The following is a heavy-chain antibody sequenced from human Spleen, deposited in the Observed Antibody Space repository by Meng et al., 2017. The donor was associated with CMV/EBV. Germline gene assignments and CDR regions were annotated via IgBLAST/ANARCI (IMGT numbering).Heavy chain of an antibody. V-gene: IGHV4-59*01. CDR1: GGSIGNYY. D-gene: IGHD3-3*01. Sequence: SETLSLTRTISGGSIGNYYWSWIRQPPGRALEWIGYIFYTGNTNYNPSFKSRLSISMDTSKSQFSLKLSSVTAADTAIYYCARFEVALDVWGQGTTVTVSS. CDR2: IFYTGNT. J-gene: IGHJ6*02. CDR3: ARFEVALDV.